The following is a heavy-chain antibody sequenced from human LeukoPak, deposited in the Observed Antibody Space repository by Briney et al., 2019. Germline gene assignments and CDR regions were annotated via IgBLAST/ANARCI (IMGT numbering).Heavy chain of an antibody. J-gene: IGHJ5*02. CDR3: ATHLSLTVFVVLLDL. CDR2: IHYSGNT. V-gene: IGHV4-39*01. D-gene: IGHD3-3*01. CDR1: GGSISSTSYY. Sequence: PSETLPLTCTVSGGSISSTSYYWGWIRQPPGKGLEWIGSIHYSGNTYYNPSLKSRGTISVDTSKNRFSLRLSSVTAADTAVYYCATHLSLTVFVVLLDLWGQGNLVTVSS.